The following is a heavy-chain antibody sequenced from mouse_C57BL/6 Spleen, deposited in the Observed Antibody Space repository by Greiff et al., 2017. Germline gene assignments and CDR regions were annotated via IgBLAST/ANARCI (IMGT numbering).Heavy chain of an antibody. V-gene: IGHV1-82*01. D-gene: IGHD1-1*01. J-gene: IGHJ4*01. CDR1: GYAFSSSW. CDR2: IYPGDGDT. Sequence: QVQLQQSGPELVKPGASVKISCKASGYAFSSSWMNWVKQRPGKGLEWIGRIYPGDGDTNYNGKFKGKATLTADKSSSTAYMQLSSLTSEDSAVYFCARDYGSSYHYAMDYWGQGTSVTVSS. CDR3: ARDYGSSYHYAMDY.